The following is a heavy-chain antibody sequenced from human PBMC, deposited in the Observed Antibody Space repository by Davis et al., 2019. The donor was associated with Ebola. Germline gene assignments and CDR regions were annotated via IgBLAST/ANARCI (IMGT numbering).Heavy chain of an antibody. CDR2: INPNSGGT. D-gene: IGHD3-22*01. V-gene: IGHV1-2*04. Sequence: ASVKVSCKASGYTFTGYYMHWVRQAPGQGLEWMGWINPNSGGTNYAQKFQGWVTMTRDTSISTAYMELSRLRSDDTAVYYCARGSGYYSELIDYWGQGTLVTVSS. J-gene: IGHJ4*02. CDR3: ARGSGYYSELIDY. CDR1: GYTFTGYY.